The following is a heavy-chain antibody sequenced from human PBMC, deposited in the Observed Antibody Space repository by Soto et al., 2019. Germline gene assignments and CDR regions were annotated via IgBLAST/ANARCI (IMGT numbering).Heavy chain of an antibody. J-gene: IGHJ4*02. D-gene: IGHD2-2*01. CDR3: AKGTFPIVVVPAAADY. Sequence: EVQLLESGGGLVQPGGSLRLSCAASGFTFSSYAMSWVRQAPGKGLEWVSAISGSGGSTYYADSVKGRFTISRDNSKNTRDLQMNSLRAEDTAVYYCAKGTFPIVVVPAAADYWGQGTLVTVSS. V-gene: IGHV3-23*01. CDR2: ISGSGGST. CDR1: GFTFSSYA.